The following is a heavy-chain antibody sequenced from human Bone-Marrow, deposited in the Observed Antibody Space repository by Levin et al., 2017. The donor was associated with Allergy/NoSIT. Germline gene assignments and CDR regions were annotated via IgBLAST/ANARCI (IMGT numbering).Heavy chain of an antibody. CDR3: ARDRGGDYCTNGVCLGGFDY. J-gene: IGHJ4*02. Sequence: LSLTCAASGFTFSSYAMHWVRQAPGKGLEWVAVISYDGSNKYYADSVKGRFTISRDNSKNTLYLQMNSLRAEDTAVYYCARDRGGDYCTNGVCLGGFDYWGQGTLVTVSS. D-gene: IGHD2-8*01. CDR2: ISYDGSNK. V-gene: IGHV3-30*04. CDR1: GFTFSSYA.